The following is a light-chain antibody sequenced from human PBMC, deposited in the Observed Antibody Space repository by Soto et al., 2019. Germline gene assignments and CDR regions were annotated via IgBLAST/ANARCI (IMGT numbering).Light chain of an antibody. J-gene: IGKJ1*01. Sequence: EFVLTQSPGTLSLSPGERATLSCRASQSVSSSYLAWYQQKPGQAPRLLIYGASSRATGIPDRFSGSGSGTDFTLTISRLEPEDFAVYYCQQYGRGFGQGTKVDIK. V-gene: IGKV3-20*01. CDR1: QSVSSSY. CDR3: QQYGRG. CDR2: GAS.